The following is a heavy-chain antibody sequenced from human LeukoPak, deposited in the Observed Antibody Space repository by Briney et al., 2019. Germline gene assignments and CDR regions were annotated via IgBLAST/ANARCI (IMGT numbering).Heavy chain of an antibody. V-gene: IGHV3-15*01. Sequence: GGSLRLSCAAPGFTVISYYMTWVRQAPGKGLEWVGRIKSKTDGGTTDYAAPVKGRFTISRDDSKNTLYLQMNSLKTEGTAVYYCTTDRRYYYDSSGYYYLALFDYWGQGTLVTVSS. J-gene: IGHJ4*02. CDR1: GFTVISYY. CDR3: TTDRRYYYDSSGYYYLALFDY. D-gene: IGHD3-22*01. CDR2: IKSKTDGGTT.